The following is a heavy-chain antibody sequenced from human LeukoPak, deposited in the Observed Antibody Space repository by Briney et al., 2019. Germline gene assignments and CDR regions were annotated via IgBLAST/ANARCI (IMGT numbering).Heavy chain of an antibody. J-gene: IGHJ4*02. Sequence: PGGSLTLSCAASGFSVNSNYMSWVRHAPGEGLEWVSVIYSGGTTYYAHSVRGIFTITRDNSKNPLLLQMNSMRAEDTAVYYCARDGPIYGSGSYDYWGQGTLVTVSS. D-gene: IGHD3-10*01. CDR1: GFSVNSNY. CDR3: ARDGPIYGSGSYDY. CDR2: IYSGGTT. V-gene: IGHV3-66*01.